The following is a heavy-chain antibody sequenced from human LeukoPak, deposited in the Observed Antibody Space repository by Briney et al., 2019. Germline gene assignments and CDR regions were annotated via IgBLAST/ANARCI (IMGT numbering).Heavy chain of an antibody. J-gene: IGHJ5*02. CDR2: IYSGGST. CDR1: GFTVGSNY. Sequence: GGSLRLSCAASGFTVGSNYMSWVRQAPGKGLEWVSVIYSGGSTYYADSVKGRFTISRDNSKNTLYLQMNSLRAEDTAVYYCARVYSSSWYYWFDPWGQGTLVTVSS. D-gene: IGHD6-13*01. CDR3: ARVYSSSWYYWFDP. V-gene: IGHV3-66*01.